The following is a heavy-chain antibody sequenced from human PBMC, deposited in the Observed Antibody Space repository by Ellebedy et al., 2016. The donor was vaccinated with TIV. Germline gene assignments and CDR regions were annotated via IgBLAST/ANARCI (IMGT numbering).Heavy chain of an antibody. CDR2: IIPILGIA. Sequence: AASVKVSCKASGCPFSSYAISWVRQAPGPGLEWMGRIIPILGIANYAQKFQGRVTNNADKSTSTAYMELRSLRSDDTAVYYCTWGSRHFDYWGQGTLVTVSS. J-gene: IGHJ4*02. V-gene: IGHV1-69*04. CDR3: TWGSRHFDY. CDR1: GCPFSSYA. D-gene: IGHD3-16*01.